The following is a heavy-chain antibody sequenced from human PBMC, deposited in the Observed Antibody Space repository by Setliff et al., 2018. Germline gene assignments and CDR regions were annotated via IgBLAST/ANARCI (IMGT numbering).Heavy chain of an antibody. Sequence: SETLSLTCTVSGYSISSGYIWGWIRQPPGKRLEWVGNIGHTGSINYNPSLKSRLTISRDTSKNQFSLKLNSVTATDTAVYYCARDLGHGGDSDYWGQGILVTVSS. CDR1: GYSISSGYI. J-gene: IGHJ4*02. V-gene: IGHV4-38-2*02. CDR3: ARDLGHGGDSDY. D-gene: IGHD2-21*02. CDR2: IGHTGSI.